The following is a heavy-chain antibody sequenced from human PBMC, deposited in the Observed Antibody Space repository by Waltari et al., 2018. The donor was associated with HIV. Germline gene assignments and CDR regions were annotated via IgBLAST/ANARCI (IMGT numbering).Heavy chain of an antibody. Sequence: EVQPVESGGGLVQPGGSPRRPCAASGIALTRYVMSWVRQAPGKGLEWVSTISGSDGNTYYPDSVQGRFTISRDNSKNTLFLQLNSLRAEDTAVYYCAILIAAAGDFDYWGQGTLVTVSS. V-gene: IGHV3-23*04. CDR3: AILIAAAGDFDY. CDR1: GIALTRYV. D-gene: IGHD6-13*01. CDR2: ISGSDGNT. J-gene: IGHJ4*02.